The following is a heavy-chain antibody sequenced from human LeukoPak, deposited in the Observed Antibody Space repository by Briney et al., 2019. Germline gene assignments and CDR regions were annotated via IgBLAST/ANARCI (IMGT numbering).Heavy chain of an antibody. CDR3: ARHLSGVTGYTYGRGIDY. CDR2: IKKDGSEK. J-gene: IGHJ4*02. V-gene: IGHV3-7*01. CDR1: GFTFSSYW. Sequence: GGSLRLSCAASGFTFSSYWMSWVRQAPGKGLEWVANIKKDGSEKYYVDSVKGRLTISRDNAKTSLYLQMNSLRAEDTAIYYCARHLSGVTGYTYGRGIDYWGQGTLVTVSS. D-gene: IGHD5-18*01.